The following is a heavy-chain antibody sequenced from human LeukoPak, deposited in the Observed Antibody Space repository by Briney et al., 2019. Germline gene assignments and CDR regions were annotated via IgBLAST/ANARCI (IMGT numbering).Heavy chain of an antibody. V-gene: IGHV3-11*04. CDR2: ISSSGSII. Sequence: GGSLRLSCAASGFTFSDYYMTWIRQAPGKGLEWVSYISSSGSIIYYAASVKGRFIISRDNAKTSLYLQMNSLRAEDTAVYFCARVGYDSSGRFDYWGQGTLVTVSS. D-gene: IGHD3-22*01. CDR3: ARVGYDSSGRFDY. CDR1: GFTFSDYY. J-gene: IGHJ4*02.